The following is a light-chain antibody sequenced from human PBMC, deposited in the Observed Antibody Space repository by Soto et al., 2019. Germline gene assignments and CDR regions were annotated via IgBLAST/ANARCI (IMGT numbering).Light chain of an antibody. Sequence: DIQMTQSASTLSASVGDRVTITCRASQTIDXWLALXXXXXGXPXXXRXXXAXSLARGVPSRFSGSGSGKEFTLTTNTLQPDDFATYYCQQYHIYSGTFGQGTKVDIK. J-gene: IGKJ1*01. CDR3: QQYHIYSGT. CDR2: XAX. V-gene: IGKV1-5*01. CDR1: QTIDXW.